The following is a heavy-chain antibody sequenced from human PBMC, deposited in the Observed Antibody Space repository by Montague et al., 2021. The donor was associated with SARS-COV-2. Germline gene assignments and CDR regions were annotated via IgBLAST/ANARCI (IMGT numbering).Heavy chain of an antibody. CDR3: ASSSYSSRWYYFDY. J-gene: IGHJ4*02. CDR2: IYYSGST. Sequence: SETLSLTCTVSGVSLSSSSFYWGWIRQPPGKGLEWIGSIYYSGSTYYNPSLKSRVSISVDTSKKQLSLRLISVTAADTAVYYCASSSYSSRWYYFDYWGQGTLVAVSS. CDR1: GVSLSSSSFY. V-gene: IGHV4-39*01. D-gene: IGHD6-13*01.